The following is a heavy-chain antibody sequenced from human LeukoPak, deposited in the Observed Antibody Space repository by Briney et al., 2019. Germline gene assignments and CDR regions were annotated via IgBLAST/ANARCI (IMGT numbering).Heavy chain of an antibody. J-gene: IGHJ1*01. CDR1: GFTFSSYW. V-gene: IGHV3-74*01. CDR2: IKSDGST. CDR3: ARAPSEIGGYYPEYFRH. Sequence: SGGSLRLSCVVSGFTFSSYWMSWVRQAPGKGLVWVSRIKSDGSTNYADSVKGRFTISRDNAKNTVSLQMNSLRAEDTGVYYCARAPSEIGGYYPEYFRHWDQGTLVTVSS. D-gene: IGHD3-22*01.